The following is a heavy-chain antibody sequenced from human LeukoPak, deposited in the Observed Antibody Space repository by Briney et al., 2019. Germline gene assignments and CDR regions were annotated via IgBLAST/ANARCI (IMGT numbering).Heavy chain of an antibody. CDR2: IIPILGIA. V-gene: IGHV1-69*04. CDR3: ARDGAGFDYDFWSGYYRSAFDI. J-gene: IGHJ3*02. CDR1: GGTFSSYA. D-gene: IGHD3-3*01. Sequence: SVKVSCKASGGTFSSYAISWVRQAPGQGLEWMGRIIPILGIANYAQKFQGRVTITADKSTSTAYMELSSLRSEDTAVYYCARDGAGFDYDFWSGYYRSAFDIWGQGTMVTVSS.